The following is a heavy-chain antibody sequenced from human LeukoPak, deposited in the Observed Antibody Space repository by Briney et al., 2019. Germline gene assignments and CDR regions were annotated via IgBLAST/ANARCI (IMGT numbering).Heavy chain of an antibody. CDR1: GFTFSSYS. J-gene: IGHJ4*02. Sequence: GGSLRLSCAASGFTFSSYSMNWVRQAPGKGLEWVSSISSSSSYIYYADSVKGRFTISRDNAKNSLYLQMNSLRAEDTAVYYCARVNTDGSDYVWGSYAALDYWGQGTLVTVSS. D-gene: IGHD3-16*01. V-gene: IGHV3-21*01. CDR3: ARVNTDGSDYVWGSYAALDY. CDR2: ISSSSSYI.